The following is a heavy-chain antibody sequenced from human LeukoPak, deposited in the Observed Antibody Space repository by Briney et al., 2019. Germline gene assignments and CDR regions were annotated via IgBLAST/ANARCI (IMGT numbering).Heavy chain of an antibody. CDR2: ITSGSSYR. V-gene: IGHV3-21*01. D-gene: IGHD1-26*01. CDR1: GFTFSSYN. CDR3: ARDPYSGSYGNYYYYFMDV. J-gene: IGHJ6*03. Sequence: PGGSLRLSCAASGFTFSSYNMNWVRQAPGKGLEWVSSITSGSSYRFYADSVKGRFTISRDKAKNSLYLQMNSLRAEDTAVYYCARDPYSGSYGNYYYYFMDVWGKGTTVTISS.